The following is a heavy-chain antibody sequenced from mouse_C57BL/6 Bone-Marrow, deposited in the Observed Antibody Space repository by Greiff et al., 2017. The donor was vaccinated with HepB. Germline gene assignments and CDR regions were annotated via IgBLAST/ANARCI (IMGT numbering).Heavy chain of an antibody. J-gene: IGHJ4*01. D-gene: IGHD2-2*01. CDR1: GYSFTGYF. V-gene: IGHV1-20*01. CDR3: ARRMGLLWLRRGAMDY. Sequence: EVQLQQSGPELVKPGDSVKISCKASGYSFTGYFMNWVMQSHGKSLEWIGRINPYNGDTFYNQKFKGKATLTVDKSSSTAHMELRGLTSEDSAVYYCARRMGLLWLRRGAMDYWGQGTSVTVSS. CDR2: INPYNGDT.